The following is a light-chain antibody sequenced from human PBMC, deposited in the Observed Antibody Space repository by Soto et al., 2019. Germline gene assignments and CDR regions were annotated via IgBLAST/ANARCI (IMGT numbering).Light chain of an antibody. J-gene: IGKJ1*01. CDR1: ETISSC. V-gene: IGKV1-5*03. CDR3: QHYYSYSEA. Sequence: DIQMTQSPSTLSGSVGASVTITCRASETISSCLAWYQHKPGKAPKLLLYKASTLKSGGPSKFSASGFGTKFTLTISSPQPDDFAPNYCQHYYSYSEAVGQGTKVDIK. CDR2: KAS.